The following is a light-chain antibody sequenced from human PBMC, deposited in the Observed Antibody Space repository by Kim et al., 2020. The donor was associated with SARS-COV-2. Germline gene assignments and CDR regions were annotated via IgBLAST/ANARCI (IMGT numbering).Light chain of an antibody. Sequence: EIVMTQSPATLSVSPGERATLSCRASQSVSSNLAWYQQKPGQAPRLLIYGAFTRATGIPARFSGSGSGTEFTLTISSLQSEDFAVYYCQQYNNWPLAFGQGTKLEI. J-gene: IGKJ2*01. CDR1: QSVSSN. V-gene: IGKV3-15*01. CDR2: GAF. CDR3: QQYNNWPLA.